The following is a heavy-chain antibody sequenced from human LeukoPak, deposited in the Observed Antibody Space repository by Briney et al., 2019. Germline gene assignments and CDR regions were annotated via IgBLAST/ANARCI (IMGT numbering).Heavy chain of an antibody. CDR3: ATDPYLIDSSGLNSCY. J-gene: IGHJ4*02. CDR2: IIPIFGTA. Sequence: AASVKVSCKSSGEDLNNYLITWVRQAPGQGLEWMGGIIPIFGTANYAQKFQGRVTITTDESTSTAYMELSSLRSEDTAVYYCATDPYLIDSSGLNSCYWGQGTLVTVSS. D-gene: IGHD3-22*01. CDR1: GEDLNNYL. V-gene: IGHV1-69*05.